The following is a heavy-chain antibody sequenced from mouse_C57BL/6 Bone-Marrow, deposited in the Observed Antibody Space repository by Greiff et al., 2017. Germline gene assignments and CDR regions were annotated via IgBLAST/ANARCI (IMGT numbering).Heavy chain of an antibody. Sequence: QVQLQQSGPGLVQPSQSLSITCTASGFSLTSYGVHWVRQSPGKGLEWLGVIWSGGSTDYNAAFISRLSISRDNSKRQVFFKMNSLQADDTAIYDCAREYGSSSDYAMDYWGQGTSVTVSS. CDR1: GFSLTSYG. V-gene: IGHV2-2*01. CDR2: IWSGGST. J-gene: IGHJ4*01. D-gene: IGHD1-1*01. CDR3: AREYGSSSDYAMDY.